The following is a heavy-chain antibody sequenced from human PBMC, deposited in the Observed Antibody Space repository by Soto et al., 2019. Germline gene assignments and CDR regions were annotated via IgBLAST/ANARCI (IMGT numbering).Heavy chain of an antibody. CDR1: GYTFPVSY. CDR2: INPNSGGT. D-gene: IGHD1-1*01. J-gene: IGHJ6*02. CDR3: ARESAGKTLYGMDV. Sequence: QVQLVQSGAEVKKPGASVKVSCETSGYTFPVSYTHWLRQAPGQGLEWMGWINPNSGGTNYAHKFEGRVTMTRDSSAGTAYMELSGLRSDDTAVYFCARESAGKTLYGMDVWGQGTTVTVSS. V-gene: IGHV1-2*02.